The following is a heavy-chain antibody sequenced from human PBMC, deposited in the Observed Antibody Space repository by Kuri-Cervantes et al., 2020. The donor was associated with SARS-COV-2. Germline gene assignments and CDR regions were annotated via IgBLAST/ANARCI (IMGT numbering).Heavy chain of an antibody. J-gene: IGHJ3*02. CDR1: GDSFDYRF. CDR2: ITPFNGNT. CDR3: ARSGPGAISREDGACDI. Sequence: SVKVSCKASGDSFDYRFLHWVRQAHGQPLEWMGWITPFNGNTNYAQRFQDRVTITRDRSMSTAYMELSSLRSDATAMYYCARSGPGAISREDGACDIWGQGTMVTVSS. V-gene: IGHV1-45*01. D-gene: IGHD5-24*01.